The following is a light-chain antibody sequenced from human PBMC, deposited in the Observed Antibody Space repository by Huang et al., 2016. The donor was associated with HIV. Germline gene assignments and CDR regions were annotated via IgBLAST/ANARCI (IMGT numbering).Light chain of an antibody. V-gene: IGKV3-15*01. CDR1: QSVNNN. Sequence: VMTQSPATLPVSPGERATLSCRARQSVNNNLAWYQKKPGQAPRLVIYGASTRATDVPARFSGSGSGTNFTLIIDSLQSEDFAVYFCHQYDQWPRTFGQGTKVEVK. J-gene: IGKJ1*01. CDR3: HQYDQWPRT. CDR2: GAS.